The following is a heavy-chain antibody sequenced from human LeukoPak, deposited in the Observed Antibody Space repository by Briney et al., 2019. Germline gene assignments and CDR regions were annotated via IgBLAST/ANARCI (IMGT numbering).Heavy chain of an antibody. J-gene: IGHJ4*02. CDR2: IYYSGST. CDR1: GGSISSNSYY. CDR3: ARGKEVITMLRGLKPGYYFDY. V-gene: IGHV4-39*07. Sequence: SETLSLTCAVPGGSISSNSYYWGWIRQPPGKGLEWIGSIYYSGSTYYNPSLKSRVTISVDTSKNQFSLKLNSVTAADTAVYYCARGKEVITMLRGLKPGYYFDYWGQGTLVTVSS. D-gene: IGHD3-10*01.